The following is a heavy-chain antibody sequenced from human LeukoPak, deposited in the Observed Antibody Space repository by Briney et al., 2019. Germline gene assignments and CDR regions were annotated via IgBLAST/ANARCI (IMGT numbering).Heavy chain of an antibody. CDR2: IYTSGST. CDR1: GGSISSYY. V-gene: IGHV4-4*07. CDR3: ARDEGVRGARLFDP. J-gene: IGHJ5*02. D-gene: IGHD3-10*01. Sequence: SETLSLTCTVSGGSISSYYWSWIRQPAGKGLEWIGRIYTSGSTNYNPSLKSRVTMPVDTSKNQFSLKLSSVTAADTAVYYCARDEGVRGARLFDPWGQGTLVTVSS.